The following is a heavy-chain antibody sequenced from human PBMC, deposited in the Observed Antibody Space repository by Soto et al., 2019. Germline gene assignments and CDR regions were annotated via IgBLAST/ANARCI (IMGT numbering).Heavy chain of an antibody. V-gene: IGHV3-13*01. D-gene: IGHD4-17*01. CDR2: IGTAGDT. CDR3: ARGHYGDYFGYFQH. J-gene: IGHJ1*01. CDR1: GFTFSSYD. Sequence: GGSLRLSCAASGFTFSSYDMHWVRQATGKGLEWVSAIGTAGDTYYPGSVKGRFTISRENAKNSLYLQMNSLRAGDTAVYYCARGHYGDYFGYFQHWGQGTLVTVSS.